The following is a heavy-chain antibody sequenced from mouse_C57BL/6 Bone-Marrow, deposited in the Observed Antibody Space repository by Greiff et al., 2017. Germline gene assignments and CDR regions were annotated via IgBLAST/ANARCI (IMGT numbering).Heavy chain of an antibody. CDR2: IYPRSGNT. Sequence: QFQLQQSGAELARPGASVKLSCKASGYTFTSYGISWVKQRTGQGLEWIGEIYPRSGNTYYNEKFKGKATLTADKSSSTAYMELRSLTSEDSAVYFYARNDGCYRDYAMDYWGQGTSVTVSS. J-gene: IGHJ4*01. CDR1: GYTFTSYG. CDR3: ARNDGCYRDYAMDY. D-gene: IGHD2-3*01. V-gene: IGHV1-81*01.